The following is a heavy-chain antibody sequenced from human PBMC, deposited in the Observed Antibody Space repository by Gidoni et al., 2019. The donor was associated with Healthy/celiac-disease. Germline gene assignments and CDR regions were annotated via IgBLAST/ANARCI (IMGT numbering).Heavy chain of an antibody. CDR2: ISSSSSYI. CDR1: GFTFSSYS. J-gene: IGHJ4*02. V-gene: IGHV3-21*01. Sequence: EVQLVESGGGLVKPGGSLRLSCAASGFTFSSYSMNWVRQAPGKGLEWVSSISSSSSYIYYADSVKGRFTISRDNAKNSLYLQMNSLRAEDTAVYYCARDGRLLAAAGTFDYWGQGTLVTVSS. D-gene: IGHD6-13*01. CDR3: ARDGRLLAAAGTFDY.